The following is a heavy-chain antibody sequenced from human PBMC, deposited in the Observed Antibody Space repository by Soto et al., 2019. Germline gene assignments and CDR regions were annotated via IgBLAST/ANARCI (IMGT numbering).Heavy chain of an antibody. V-gene: IGHV3-30-3*01. CDR2: ISYDGSNK. D-gene: IGHD2-15*01. J-gene: IGHJ4*02. Sequence: QVQLVESGGGVVQPGRSLRLSCAASGFTFSSYAMHWVRQAPGKGLQWVAVISYDGSNKYYADSVKGRFTISRDNSKNTLYLQMNSLRAEDTAVYYCAREIGDIVVMVAATRYFDYWGQGTLVTVSS. CDR3: AREIGDIVVMVAATRYFDY. CDR1: GFTFSSYA.